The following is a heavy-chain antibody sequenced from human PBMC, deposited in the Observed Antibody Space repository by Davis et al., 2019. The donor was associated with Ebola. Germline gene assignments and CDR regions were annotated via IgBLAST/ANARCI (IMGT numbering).Heavy chain of an antibody. J-gene: IGHJ4*02. CDR1: GFTFSNAW. Sequence: PGGSLRLSCAASGFTFSNAWMSWVRQAPGKGLEWVGRIKSKTDGGTTDYAAPVKGRFTISRDDSKNTLYLQMNSLRAEDTAVYYCAKGLDTAMVTEDYWGQGTLVTVSS. D-gene: IGHD5-18*01. V-gene: IGHV3-15*01. CDR2: IKSKTDGGTT. CDR3: AKGLDTAMVTEDY.